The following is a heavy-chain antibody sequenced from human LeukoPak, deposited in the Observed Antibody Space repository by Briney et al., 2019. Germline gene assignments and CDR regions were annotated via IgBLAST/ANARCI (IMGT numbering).Heavy chain of an antibody. CDR1: GGSISSGGYY. D-gene: IGHD6-13*01. V-gene: IGHV4-61*08. Sequence: SQTLSLTCAVSGGSISSGGYYWSWIRQPPGTGLEWIGYIYYSGSTNYNPSLKSRVTISVDTSKNQFSLKLSSVTAADTAVYYCARLNPYLTIAAAIDAFDIWGQGTMVTVSS. J-gene: IGHJ3*02. CDR2: IYYSGST. CDR3: ARLNPYLTIAAAIDAFDI.